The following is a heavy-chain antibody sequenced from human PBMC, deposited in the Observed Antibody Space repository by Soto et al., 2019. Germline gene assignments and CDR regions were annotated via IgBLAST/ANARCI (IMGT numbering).Heavy chain of an antibody. J-gene: IGHJ4*02. D-gene: IGHD3-22*01. Sequence: TGESLKISCKGSGYSFSSHWIGWVRQMPGKGLDWMGIIYPGDSDTRYSPSFLGQVTISVTKSITTVFLQWSSLRASDTAMYYCARQIYDSDTGPNFQYYFDSWGQGTPVTVSS. CDR3: ARQIYDSDTGPNFQYYFDS. V-gene: IGHV5-51*01. CDR1: GYSFSSHW. CDR2: IYPGDSDT.